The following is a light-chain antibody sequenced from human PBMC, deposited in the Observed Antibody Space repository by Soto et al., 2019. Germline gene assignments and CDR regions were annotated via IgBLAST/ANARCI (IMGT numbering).Light chain of an antibody. J-gene: IGLJ2*01. V-gene: IGLV2-14*01. CDR2: EVN. Sequence: QSALTQPASVSGSPGQSISVSCTGSSGDVGSYKYVSWYQQHPGKAPKLIIYEVNKRPSGVSDRFSGSKSGNTASLTISGLQAEDEDDDYCSSYTITSTLVIFGGGTQLTVL. CDR3: SSYTITSTLVI. CDR1: SGDVGSYKY.